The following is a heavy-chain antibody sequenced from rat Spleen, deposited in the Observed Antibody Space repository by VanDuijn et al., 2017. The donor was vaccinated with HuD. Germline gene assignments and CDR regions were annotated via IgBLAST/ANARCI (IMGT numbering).Heavy chain of an antibody. D-gene: IGHD4-3*01. J-gene: IGHJ2*01. V-gene: IGHV5-20*01. CDR3: TTDDSGYGFFDY. CDR2: ISYDGGST. CDR1: GFTFSNYG. Sequence: EVQLVESGGGLVQPGRSMKLSCAASGFTFSNYGMAWVRQAPKKGLEWVAYISYDGGSTYYRDPVKGRFTISRDNAKSTLYLQMDSLRSEDTATYYCTTDDSGYGFFDYWGQGVMVTVSS.